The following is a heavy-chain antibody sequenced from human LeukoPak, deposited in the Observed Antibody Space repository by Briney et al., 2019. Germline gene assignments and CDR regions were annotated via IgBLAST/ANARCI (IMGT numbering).Heavy chain of an antibody. CDR3: AKALGWRCSGGSCSRSPWFDP. D-gene: IGHD2-15*01. J-gene: IGHJ5*02. CDR1: GFTFSSYA. Sequence: PEGSLRLSCAASGFTFSSYAMSWVRQAPGKGLEWVSAISGSGGSTYYADSVKGRFTISRDNSKNTLYLQMNSLRAEDTAVYYCAKALGWRCSGGSCSRSPWFDPWGQGTLVTVSS. CDR2: ISGSGGST. V-gene: IGHV3-23*01.